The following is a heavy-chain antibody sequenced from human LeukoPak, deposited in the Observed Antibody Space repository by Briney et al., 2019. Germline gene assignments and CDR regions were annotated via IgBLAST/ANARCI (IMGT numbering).Heavy chain of an antibody. CDR1: GGSISSGDYY. CDR2: IYYSGST. Sequence: KPSQTLSLTCTVSGGSISSGDYYWSWIRQPPGKGLEWIGYIYYSGSTYYNPSFKSRVTISVDTSKNQFSLKLSSVTAADTAVYYCAREDYGDYLPVYWGQGTLATVSS. D-gene: IGHD4-17*01. V-gene: IGHV4-30-4*01. CDR3: AREDYGDYLPVY. J-gene: IGHJ4*02.